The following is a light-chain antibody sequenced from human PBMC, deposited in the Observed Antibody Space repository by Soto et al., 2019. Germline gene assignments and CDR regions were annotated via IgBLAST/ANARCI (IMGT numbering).Light chain of an antibody. V-gene: IGKV3-15*01. J-gene: IGKJ1*01. Sequence: EIVMTQSPATLSVSPGERATLSCRASQSVNSNLAWYQQKPGQAPRLLISGASTRATAIPARFSGSGSGTEFTLTISSLQSEDLAVYYCQQYNSWPRTFGQGTKVDIK. CDR2: GAS. CDR1: QSVNSN. CDR3: QQYNSWPRT.